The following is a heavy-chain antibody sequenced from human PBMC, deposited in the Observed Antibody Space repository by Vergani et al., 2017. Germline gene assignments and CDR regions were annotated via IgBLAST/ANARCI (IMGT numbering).Heavy chain of an antibody. CDR3: AREIEVGWEPQADY. CDR1: GYTFTSYA. J-gene: IGHJ4*02. D-gene: IGHD1-26*01. CDR2: INAGNGNT. V-gene: IGHV1-3*01. Sequence: QVQLVQSGAEVKKPGASVKVSCKASGYTFTSYAMHWVRQAPGQRLEWMGWINAGNGNTKYSQKFQGRVTITRDTSASTAYMELSSLRSEDTAVYYCAREIEVGWEPQADYWGQGTLVTVSS.